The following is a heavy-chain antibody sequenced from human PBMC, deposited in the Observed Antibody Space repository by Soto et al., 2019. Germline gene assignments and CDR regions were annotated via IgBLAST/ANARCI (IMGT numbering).Heavy chain of an antibody. CDR3: ATRAAAGTLHY. Sequence: LRLSCAASGFTFSSFAMTWVRQAPGKGLEWVSAISSSGGSTYYADSVKGRFTISRDNSKNTLYVQMNSLRAEDTAVYYCATRAAAGTLHYWGQGTLVTVSS. CDR2: ISSSGGST. D-gene: IGHD6-13*01. V-gene: IGHV3-23*01. CDR1: GFTFSSFA. J-gene: IGHJ4*02.